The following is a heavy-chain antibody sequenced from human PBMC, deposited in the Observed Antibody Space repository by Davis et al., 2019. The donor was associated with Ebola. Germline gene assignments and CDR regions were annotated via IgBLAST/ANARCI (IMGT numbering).Heavy chain of an antibody. CDR2: IKQDGSEK. Sequence: GESLKISCAASGFTFSTYWMSCVRQAPGKGLEWVANIKQDGSEKYYVDSVKGRFTISRDNAKNSLFLQMNSLRDDDTAVYYCAREGELWITFPDYWGQGILVTVTS. CDR3: AREGELWITFPDY. J-gene: IGHJ4*02. CDR1: GFTFSTYW. V-gene: IGHV3-7*03. D-gene: IGHD1-26*01.